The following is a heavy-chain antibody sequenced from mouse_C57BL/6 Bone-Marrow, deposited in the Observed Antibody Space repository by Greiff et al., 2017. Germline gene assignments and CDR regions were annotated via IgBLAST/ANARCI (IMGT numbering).Heavy chain of an antibody. Sequence: EVQLQQSGAELVRPGASVKLSCTASGFNIKDDYIHWVKQRPEQGLEWIGWIEPEIGDTDYASKFQGKATITSDTSSNTAYLQLSSLTSEDTAVYYCSSFDGNYFDFWGQGTPLTVAS. D-gene: IGHD2-3*01. CDR1: GFNIKDDY. CDR2: IEPEIGDT. V-gene: IGHV14-4*01. CDR3: SSFDGNYFDF. J-gene: IGHJ2*01.